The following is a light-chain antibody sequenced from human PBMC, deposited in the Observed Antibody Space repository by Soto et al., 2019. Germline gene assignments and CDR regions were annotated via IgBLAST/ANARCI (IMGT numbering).Light chain of an antibody. CDR1: SSNIGSNY. CDR2: TNN. J-gene: IGLJ2*01. CDR3: AAWDDRLSGPV. V-gene: IGLV1-47*02. Sequence: QSVLTQPPSASGTPGQRVTISCSGSSSNIGSNYIYWYQQIPGTAPTIVIYTNNQRPSGVPDRFSGSKSGTSASLAISGLRYEDEAVYYCAAWDDRLSGPVFGGGPKLTVL.